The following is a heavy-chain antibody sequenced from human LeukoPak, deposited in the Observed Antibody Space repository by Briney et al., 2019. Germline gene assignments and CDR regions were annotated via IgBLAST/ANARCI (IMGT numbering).Heavy chain of an antibody. CDR3: AKEGSSSMYYYYYMDV. J-gene: IGHJ6*03. D-gene: IGHD2-2*01. CDR2: ISGSGGST. V-gene: IGHV3-23*01. Sequence: GGSLRLSCAASGFTFSSYAMSWVRQAPGKGLEWVSAISGSGGSTYYADSVKGRFTISRDNSKYTLYLQMNSLRAEDTAVYYCAKEGSSSMYYYYYMDVWGKGTTVTVSS. CDR1: GFTFSSYA.